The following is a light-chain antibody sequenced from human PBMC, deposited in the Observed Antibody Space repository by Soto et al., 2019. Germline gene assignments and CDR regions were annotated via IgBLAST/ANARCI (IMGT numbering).Light chain of an antibody. CDR2: AAS. Sequence: EIVLTQSPGTLSLSPGERATLSCRASQSVTSNYLAWYQLKPGQAPRLLIYAASSRATGIPDRFSGSGSGTDFTLTISRLEPEDFAVYYCQQYGRSPFTFGPGTKVDNK. CDR1: QSVTSNY. CDR3: QQYGRSPFT. V-gene: IGKV3-20*01. J-gene: IGKJ3*01.